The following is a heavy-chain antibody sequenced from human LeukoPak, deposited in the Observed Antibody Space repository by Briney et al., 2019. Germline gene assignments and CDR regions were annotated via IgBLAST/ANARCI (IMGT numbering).Heavy chain of an antibody. CDR3: ASRTRYCSGGSCYGDWFDP. CDR1: GFTFSSYA. V-gene: IGHV3-30*04. D-gene: IGHD2-15*01. Sequence: GGSLRLSCAASGFTFSSYAMHWVRQAPGKGLEWVAVISYDGSNKYYADSVKGRFTISRDNSKNTLYLQMNSLGAEDTAVYYCASRTRYCSGGSCYGDWFDPWGQGTLVTVSS. J-gene: IGHJ5*02. CDR2: ISYDGSNK.